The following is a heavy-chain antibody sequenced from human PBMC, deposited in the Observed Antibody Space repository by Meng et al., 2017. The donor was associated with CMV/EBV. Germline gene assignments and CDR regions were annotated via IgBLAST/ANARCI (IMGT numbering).Heavy chain of an antibody. CDR3: ARGGIQYPYYYGMDA. V-gene: IGHV1-8*03. Sequence: ASVKVSCKASGYTFTSYDINWVRQATGQGLEGMGWMNPNSGNKDYAQKVQGGVTITRNTSISTAYMELSSLRSEDTAVYYCARGGIQYPYYYGMDAWGQGTTVTVSS. J-gene: IGHJ6*02. D-gene: IGHD5-18*01. CDR1: GYTFTSYD. CDR2: MNPNSGNK.